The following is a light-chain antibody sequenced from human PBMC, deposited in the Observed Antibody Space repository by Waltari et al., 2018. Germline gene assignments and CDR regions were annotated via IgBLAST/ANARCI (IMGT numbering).Light chain of an antibody. CDR2: DVS. J-gene: IGKJ5*01. V-gene: IGKV3-11*01. Sequence: EIVLTQSPATLSLSPGERATLSCRASQNIHNYLTWYQQKPGQPPRLLVYDVSNRAPGIPARFSGSGSGTDFTLTISTLEPEDFALYFCQQRSYWPRTFGQGTRLEIK. CDR1: QNIHNY. CDR3: QQRSYWPRT.